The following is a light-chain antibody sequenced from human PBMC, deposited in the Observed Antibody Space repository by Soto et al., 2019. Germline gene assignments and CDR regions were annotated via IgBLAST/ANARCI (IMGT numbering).Light chain of an antibody. CDR1: QSISGW. J-gene: IGKJ3*01. V-gene: IGKV1-5*01. CDR3: QQYSGYSLFT. Sequence: DIQMTQSPSTLSASVGDRVTITCRARQSISGWLAWYQQRPGKAPKLLIYDASSLESGVPSRFSGSGSGTEFTLTIGGLQPDDFATYYCQQYSGYSLFTFGPGTIVDIK. CDR2: DAS.